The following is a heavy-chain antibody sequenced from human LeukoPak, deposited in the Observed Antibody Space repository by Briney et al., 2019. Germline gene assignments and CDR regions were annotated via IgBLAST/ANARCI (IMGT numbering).Heavy chain of an antibody. Sequence: PSETLSLTCAVYNGSLGGDYWSWIRQPPGKGLEWIGEINHSGYTNYNPSLESRVTISVDTSKNQFSLKLSSVTAADTAVYYCARDHSRYCSGGSCYYEWGQGTLVTVSS. D-gene: IGHD2-15*01. CDR2: INHSGYT. J-gene: IGHJ4*02. CDR1: NGSLGGDY. CDR3: ARDHSRYCSGGSCYYE. V-gene: IGHV4-34*01.